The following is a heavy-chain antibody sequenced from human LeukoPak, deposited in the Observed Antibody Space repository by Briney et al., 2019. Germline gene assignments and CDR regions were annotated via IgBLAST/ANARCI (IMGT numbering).Heavy chain of an antibody. D-gene: IGHD1-26*01. CDR3: ARVKMGATISDYYYYYMDV. CDR2: IISNGSST. Sequence: PGGSLRLTCAASGFTFSAYTIHWVRQPAGRRLESVSPIISNGSSTYYANSVKGRFTISRDNSKNTLYLQMGSLRAEDMAVYYCARVKMGATISDYYYYYMDVWGKGTTVTVSS. J-gene: IGHJ6*03. V-gene: IGHV3-64*01. CDR1: GFTFSAYT.